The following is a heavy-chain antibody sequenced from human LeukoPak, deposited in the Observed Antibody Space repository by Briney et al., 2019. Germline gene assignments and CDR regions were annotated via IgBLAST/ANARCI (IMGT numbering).Heavy chain of an antibody. J-gene: IGHJ4*02. D-gene: IGHD6-13*01. CDR3: ARHGTIADPFDY. CDR2: IYPGDSDA. CDR1: GFSFTTSW. V-gene: IGHV5-51*01. Sequence: GEFLKISCETSGFSFTTSWIGWVRQMPGKGLEWMGIIYPGDSDARVNPSFRGQVTISADRSINTAYLQWTSLKASDTAMYYCARHGTIADPFDYWGLGTLVTVSS.